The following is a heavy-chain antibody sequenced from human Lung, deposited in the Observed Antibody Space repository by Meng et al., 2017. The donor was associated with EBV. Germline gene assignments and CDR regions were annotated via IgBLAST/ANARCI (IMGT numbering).Heavy chain of an antibody. Sequence: VLRQRPAPGLVTPSGTLSLTCAVSGGSISSSNWWSWVRQPPGKGLEWIGKIYHSGITIYNPSLKSRVTMSVDNSKNQFSLKLNSMTAADTAVYYCARVVAGRYNWFDPWGQGTLVTVSS. CDR3: ARVVAGRYNWFDP. V-gene: IGHV4-4*02. CDR2: IYHSGIT. J-gene: IGHJ5*02. CDR1: GGSISSSNW. D-gene: IGHD6-6*01.